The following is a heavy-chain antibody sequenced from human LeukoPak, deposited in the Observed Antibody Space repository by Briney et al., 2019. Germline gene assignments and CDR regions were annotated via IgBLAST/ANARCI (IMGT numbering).Heavy chain of an antibody. CDR3: ARHGGKVRGFSDAFDI. CDR2: IFYSGST. J-gene: IGHJ3*02. Sequence: SETLSLTCTVSSGSISSYYWSWIRQPPGKGLEWIGYIFYSGSTNYNPSLKSRVTISVDTSKNQFSLKLSSVTAADTAVYYCARHGGKVRGFSDAFDIWGQGTRVTVSS. CDR1: SGSISSYY. D-gene: IGHD3-10*01. V-gene: IGHV4-59*08.